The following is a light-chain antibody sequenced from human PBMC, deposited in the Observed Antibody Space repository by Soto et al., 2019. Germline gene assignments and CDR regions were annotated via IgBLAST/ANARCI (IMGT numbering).Light chain of an antibody. CDR3: QQYGSSFLT. Sequence: EIVLTQSPGTLSLSPGERATLSCRASQSVTTNQLAWFQQKPGQAPRLLIYDASGRATGIPDRFSGSGSGTDFTLTISRLEPEDFAVYYWQQYGSSFLTFGQGTKLEIK. CDR2: DAS. CDR1: QSVTTNQ. V-gene: IGKV3-20*01. J-gene: IGKJ2*01.